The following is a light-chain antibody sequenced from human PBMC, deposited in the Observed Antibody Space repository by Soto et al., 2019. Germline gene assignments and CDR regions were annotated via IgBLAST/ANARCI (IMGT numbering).Light chain of an antibody. J-gene: IGLJ1*01. Sequence: QSVLTQPASVSGSPGQSITISCTGTSSDVGNYNDVSWYQQHPGKAPKLIIYEGSKRPSGISDRFSGSKSGNTASLTISGLQAEDEADYYCCSYAGSFRYVFGSGTKVT. CDR3: CSYAGSFRYV. CDR1: SSDVGNYND. CDR2: EGS. V-gene: IGLV2-23*01.